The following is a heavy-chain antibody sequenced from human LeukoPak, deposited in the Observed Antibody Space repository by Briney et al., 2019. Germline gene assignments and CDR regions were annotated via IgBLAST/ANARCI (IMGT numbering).Heavy chain of an antibody. J-gene: IGHJ5*02. CDR3: AREGRWGSGVPRFDP. Sequence: PGGSLRLSCAASGFTFSDYYMSWMRQAPGKGLEWVSSISTTSSYTNYANSVKGRFTISRDNAKNTLYLQMNSLRAEDTAVYYCAREGRWGSGVPRFDPWGQGTLVTVSS. CDR1: GFTFSDYY. CDR2: ISTTSSYT. D-gene: IGHD3-10*01. V-gene: IGHV3-11*06.